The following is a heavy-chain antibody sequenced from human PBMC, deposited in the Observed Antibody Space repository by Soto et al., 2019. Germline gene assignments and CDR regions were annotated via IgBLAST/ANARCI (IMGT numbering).Heavy chain of an antibody. CDR3: ARDCSPSAVRYYGMDV. J-gene: IGHJ6*02. CDR1: GFTFSSYG. Sequence: GGSLRLSCAASGFTFSSYGMHWVRQAPGKGLEWVAVIWYDGSNKYYADSVKGRFTISRDNSKNTLYLQMDSLRAEDTAVYYCARDCSPSAVRYYGMDVWGQGTTVTVSS. D-gene: IGHD3-10*02. CDR2: IWYDGSNK. V-gene: IGHV3-33*01.